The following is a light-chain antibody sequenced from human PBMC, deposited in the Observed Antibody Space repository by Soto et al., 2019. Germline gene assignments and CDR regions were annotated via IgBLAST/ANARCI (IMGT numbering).Light chain of an antibody. CDR2: DTS. CDR1: QSVGSF. J-gene: IGKJ5*01. Sequence: EIVLTQSPATLSLSPGERATLSCRASQSVGSFLAWYQQKPGQAPRLLIYDTSIRATGIPARFSVSGSGTDFTLTISSLEPEDFAVYYCQQRNSWPPTFTFGQGTRLEIK. V-gene: IGKV3-11*01. CDR3: QQRNSWPPTFT.